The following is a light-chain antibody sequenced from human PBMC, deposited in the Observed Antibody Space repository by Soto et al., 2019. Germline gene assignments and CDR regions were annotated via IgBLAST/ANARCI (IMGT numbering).Light chain of an antibody. CDR1: QSVSSY. Sequence: EIVLTQSPATLSLSPGERATLSCRASQSVSSYLAWYQQKPGQAPRLLIYDASNRATGIPARFSGSGSGTDFTLTISSLEPEDFAVYYYQQRSNWPPTWTFGQGTKVEIK. J-gene: IGKJ1*01. CDR3: QQRSNWPPTWT. V-gene: IGKV3-11*01. CDR2: DAS.